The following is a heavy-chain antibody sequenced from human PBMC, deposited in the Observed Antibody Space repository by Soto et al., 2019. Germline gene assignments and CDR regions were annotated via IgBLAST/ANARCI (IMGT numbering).Heavy chain of an antibody. J-gene: IGHJ4*02. CDR3: ARDFYGSGSYLLR. CDR2: IWYDGSNK. CDR1: GFTFSSYG. Sequence: HPGGSLRLSCAASGFTFSSYGMHWVRQAPGKGLEWVAVIWYDGSNKYYADSVKGRFTISRDNSKNTLYLQMNSLRAEDTAVYYCARDFYGSGSYLLRWGQGTLVTVSS. V-gene: IGHV3-33*01. D-gene: IGHD3-10*01.